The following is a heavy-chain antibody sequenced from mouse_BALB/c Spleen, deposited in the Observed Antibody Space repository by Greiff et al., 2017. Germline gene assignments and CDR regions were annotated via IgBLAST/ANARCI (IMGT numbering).Heavy chain of an antibody. CDR3: ARHSYYYGSSPYFDY. D-gene: IGHD1-1*01. J-gene: IGHJ2*01. Sequence: EVQRVESGGGLVQPGGSLKLSCAASGFTFSSYTMSWVRQTPEKRLEWVAYISNGGGSTYYPDTVKGRFTISRDNAKNTLYLQMSSLKSEDTAMYYCARHSYYYGSSPYFDYWGQGTTVTVSS. V-gene: IGHV5-12-2*01. CDR1: GFTFSSYT. CDR2: ISNGGGST.